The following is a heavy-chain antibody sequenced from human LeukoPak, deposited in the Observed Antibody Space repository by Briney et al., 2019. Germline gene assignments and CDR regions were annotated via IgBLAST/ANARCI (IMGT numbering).Heavy chain of an antibody. CDR1: GDSITANY. CDR2: IFHSGRT. Sequence: SETLSLTSTDSGDSITANYWSWIRQPPGKGLEWIGYIFHSGRTNYKTSLKSPVTRSQDTSRNKFYLRLSSVTAADTAVYYCARHGGPPYSARHYYYGIDVWGQGTTVTISS. D-gene: IGHD6-13*01. CDR3: ARHGGPPYSARHYYYGIDV. J-gene: IGHJ6*02. V-gene: IGHV4-59*08.